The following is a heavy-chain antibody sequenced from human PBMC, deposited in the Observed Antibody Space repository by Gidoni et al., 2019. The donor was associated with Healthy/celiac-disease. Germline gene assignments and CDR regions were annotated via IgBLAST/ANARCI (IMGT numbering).Heavy chain of an antibody. CDR1: GFTFSSYD. CDR2: IGTAGDT. D-gene: IGHD2-15*01. V-gene: IGHV3-13*01. CDR3: ARVGVAGVVDY. J-gene: IGHJ4*02. Sequence: EVQLVESGGGLVQPGGSLRLSCAASGFTFSSYDMHWVRQATGKGLEWVSAIGTAGDTYYPGSVKGRFTISRENAKNSLYLQMNSLRAGDTAVYYCARVGVAGVVDYWGQGTLVTVSS.